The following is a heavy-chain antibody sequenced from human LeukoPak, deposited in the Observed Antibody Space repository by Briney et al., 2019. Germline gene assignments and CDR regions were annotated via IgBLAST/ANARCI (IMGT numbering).Heavy chain of an antibody. CDR2: ISAYNGNT. D-gene: IGHD2-15*01. J-gene: IGHJ4*02. CDR1: GYTFTSYG. CDR3: ARGGRCSGGSCYSRARVDY. Sequence: ASVKVSCKASGYTFTSYGISWVRQAPGQGLEWMGWISAYNGNTNYAQKLQGRVTMTTDTSTSTAYMELRSLRSDDTAVHYCARGGRCSGGSCYSRARVDYWGQGTLVTVSS. V-gene: IGHV1-18*01.